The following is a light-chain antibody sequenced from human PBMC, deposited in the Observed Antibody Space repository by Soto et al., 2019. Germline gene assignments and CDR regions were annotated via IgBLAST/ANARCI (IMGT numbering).Light chain of an antibody. CDR1: QGITYY. CDR3: QNYNSAPLT. J-gene: IGKJ4*01. Sequence: DIQMTQSPSSLSASVGDRVTITCRASQGITYYLAWYQQNPGKVPKLLIYAASTLQSGVPSRFSGGGSGADFTLTISSLQPEEVATYYCQNYNSAPLTFGGGTQVEIK. V-gene: IGKV1-27*01. CDR2: AAS.